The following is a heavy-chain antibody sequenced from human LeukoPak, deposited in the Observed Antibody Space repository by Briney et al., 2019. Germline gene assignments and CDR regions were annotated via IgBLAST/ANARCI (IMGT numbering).Heavy chain of an antibody. D-gene: IGHD3-22*01. CDR3: ARDPPAYYYDSSGYYYSDY. Sequence: SVKVSCTASGGTFSSYAISWVRQAPGQGLEWMGRIIPILGIANYAQKFQGRVTITADKSTSTAYMGLSSLRSEDTAVYYCARDPPAYYYDSSGYYYSDYWGQGTLVTVSS. CDR1: GGTFSSYA. V-gene: IGHV1-69*04. J-gene: IGHJ4*02. CDR2: IIPILGIA.